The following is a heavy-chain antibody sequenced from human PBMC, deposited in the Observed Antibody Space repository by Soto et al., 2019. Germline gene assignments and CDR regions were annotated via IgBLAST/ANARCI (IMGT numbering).Heavy chain of an antibody. J-gene: IGHJ6*03. CDR2: ISAYNGNT. CDR1: GYTFTSYG. D-gene: IGHD3-10*01. V-gene: IGHV1-18*01. CDR3: ARGITMVRGVIIRLGYYYYMDV. Sequence: ASVKVSCKASGYTFTSYGISWVRQAPGQGLEWMGWISAYNGNTNYAQKLQGRGTMTTDTSTSTAYMELRSLRSDDTAVYYCARGITMVRGVIIRLGYYYYMDVWGKGTTVTVSS.